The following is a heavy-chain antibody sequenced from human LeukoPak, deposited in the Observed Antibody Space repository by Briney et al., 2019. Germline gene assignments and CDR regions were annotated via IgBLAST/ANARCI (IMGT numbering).Heavy chain of an antibody. Sequence: GGSLRLSCAVSGFTFSDHYMDWVRQAPGKGLEWVGRSRHRAKSYTTDYAASVKGRFTISRDDSKSTLYLQMNSLETEDTAVHYCSRDATGDHWGQRTHHSVSS. CDR2: SRHRAKSYTT. V-gene: IGHV3-72*01. CDR3: SRDATGDH. CDR1: GFTFSDHY. J-gene: IGHJ4*02.